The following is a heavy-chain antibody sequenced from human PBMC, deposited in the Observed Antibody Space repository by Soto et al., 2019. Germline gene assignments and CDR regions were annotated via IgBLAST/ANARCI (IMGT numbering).Heavy chain of an antibody. Sequence: SETLSLTCTVSGDSISSYYWSWIRQPPGKGLEWIGYVYYSGGTNYSPSFKDRVTISVDTTENEFSLRLRSVTDADTAVYYCARLNGYCVSTSCHGYYGMDVWGRGTTVTVSS. CDR3: ARLNGYCVSTSCHGYYGMDV. J-gene: IGHJ6*02. CDR2: VYYSGGT. CDR1: GDSISSYY. V-gene: IGHV4-59*08. D-gene: IGHD2-2*03.